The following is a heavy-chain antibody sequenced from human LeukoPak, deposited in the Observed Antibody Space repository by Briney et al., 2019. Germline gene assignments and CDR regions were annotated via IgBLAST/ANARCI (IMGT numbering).Heavy chain of an antibody. V-gene: IGHV3-30*03. J-gene: IGHJ4*01. Sequence: GGSLRLSCAASGFTFSSYGMHWVRQAPGKGLEWVAVISYDGSNKYYGDSLKGRFTISRDNAKNTLYLQMNSLRAEDTAVYYCARDGAYSTIFYWGQGTLITVSS. CDR1: GFTFSSYG. D-gene: IGHD3-3*01. CDR3: ARDGAYSTIFY. CDR2: ISYDGSNK.